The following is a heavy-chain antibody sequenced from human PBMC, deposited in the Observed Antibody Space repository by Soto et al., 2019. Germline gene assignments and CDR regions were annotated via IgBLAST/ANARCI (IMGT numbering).Heavy chain of an antibody. CDR2: INHSGST. V-gene: IGHV4-34*01. J-gene: IGHJ5*02. CDR1: GGSFSGYY. Sequence: SETLSLTCAVYGGSFSGYYWSWIRQPPGKGLEWIGEINHSGSTNYNPSLKSRVTISVDTSKNQFSLKLSSVTAADTAVYYCASLGVVPDALRNHNWFDPWGQGTLVTVSS. D-gene: IGHD2-2*02. CDR3: ASLGVVPDALRNHNWFDP.